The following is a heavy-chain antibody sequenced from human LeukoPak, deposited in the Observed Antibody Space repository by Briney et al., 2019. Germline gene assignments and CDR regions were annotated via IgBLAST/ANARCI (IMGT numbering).Heavy chain of an antibody. CDR2: IYITGRT. D-gene: IGHD5-12*01. CDR1: GFTVSSNY. J-gene: IGHJ3*02. Sequence: GGSLRLSCAASGFTVSSNYMSWVRQAPGKGLGWVSVIYITGRTYYADSVKGRFTISRDNSKNTLYLQMDSLRTEDTAVYYCARDSGYTGSDAFDIWGQGTMVSVSS. V-gene: IGHV3-66*03. CDR3: ARDSGYTGSDAFDI.